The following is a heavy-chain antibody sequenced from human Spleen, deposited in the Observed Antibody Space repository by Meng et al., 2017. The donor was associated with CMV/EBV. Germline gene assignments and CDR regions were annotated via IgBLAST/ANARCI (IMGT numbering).Heavy chain of an antibody. V-gene: IGHV4-34*01. CDR3: ARGLTYCSSTSCLLGPGYYYYYGMDV. CDR1: GGSFSGYY. CDR2: INHSGST. D-gene: IGHD2-2*01. Sequence: SETLSLTCAVYGGSFSGYYWSWIRQPPGKGLEWIGEINHSGSTNYNPSLKSRVTISVDTSKNQFSLKLSSVTAADTAVYYCARGLTYCSSTSCLLGPGYYYYYGMDVWGQGTTVTVSS. J-gene: IGHJ6*02.